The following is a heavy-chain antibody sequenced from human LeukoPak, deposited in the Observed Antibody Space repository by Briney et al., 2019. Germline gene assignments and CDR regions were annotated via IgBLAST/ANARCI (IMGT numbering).Heavy chain of an antibody. CDR3: ATGIPRIMIAAAGSYYYYYYMDV. V-gene: IGHV1-8*01. CDR1: GYTFTSYD. J-gene: IGHJ6*03. Sequence: ASVKVSCKASGYTFTSYDINWVRQATGQGLEWMGWMNPNSGNTGYAQKFQGRVTMTRNTSISTAYMELSSLRSEDTAVYYCATGIPRIMIAAAGSYYYYYYMDVWGKGTTVTVSS. D-gene: IGHD6-13*01. CDR2: MNPNSGNT.